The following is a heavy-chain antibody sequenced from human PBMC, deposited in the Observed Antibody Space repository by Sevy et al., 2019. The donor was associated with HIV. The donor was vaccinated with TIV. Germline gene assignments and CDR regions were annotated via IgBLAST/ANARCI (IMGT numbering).Heavy chain of an antibody. D-gene: IGHD3-22*01. CDR1: GGSISSGGYY. J-gene: IGHJ4*02. CDR2: IYYSGST. Sequence: SETLSLTCTVSGGSISSGGYYWSWIRQHPGKGLEWIGYIYYSGSTYYNPSLKSRVTISVDTSKNQFSLKLSSVTAADTAVYYWARGQTPYYYDSSGYYYDMRLHFDYWGQGTLVTVSS. V-gene: IGHV4-31*03. CDR3: ARGQTPYYYDSSGYYYDMRLHFDY.